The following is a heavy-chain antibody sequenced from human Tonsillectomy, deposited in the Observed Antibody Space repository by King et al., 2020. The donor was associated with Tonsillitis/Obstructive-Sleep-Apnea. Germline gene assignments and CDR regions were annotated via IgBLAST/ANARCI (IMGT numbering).Heavy chain of an antibody. CDR3: ASRTTVVTPGYFQH. J-gene: IGHJ1*01. D-gene: IGHD4-23*01. V-gene: IGHV4-59*08. CDR1: GGSISSYY. Sequence: VQLQESGPGLVKPSETLSLTCTVSGGSISSYYWNWIRQPPGKGLEWIGNIYYSGSTNYNPSLKSRVTISVDTSKRQFSLNLSSVTATDTAVYYCASRTTVVTPGYFQHWGQGTLVTVSS. CDR2: IYYSGST.